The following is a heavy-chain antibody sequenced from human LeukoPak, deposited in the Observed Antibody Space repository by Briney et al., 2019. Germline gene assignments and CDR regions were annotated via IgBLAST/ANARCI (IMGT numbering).Heavy chain of an antibody. V-gene: IGHV1-8*03. CDR3: ARDSSGWYHWFDP. D-gene: IGHD6-19*01. J-gene: IGHJ5*02. CDR2: MNPNSGNT. Sequence: ASVKVSCKASGYTFTTYDISWVRQATGQGLEWMGWMNPNSGNTDYARKFQGRLTITRNTSISTAYMELSSLRSEDTAVYYCARDSSGWYHWFDPWGQGTLVTVSS. CDR1: GYTFTTYD.